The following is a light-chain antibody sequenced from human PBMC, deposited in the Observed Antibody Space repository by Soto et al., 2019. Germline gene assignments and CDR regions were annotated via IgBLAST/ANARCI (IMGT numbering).Light chain of an antibody. J-gene: IGKJ3*01. V-gene: IGKV3-11*01. CDR1: QYINTR. Sequence: EIVLTQSPATLSSFPGDRVTLSCRASQYINTRLAWYQHRPGQAPRLLIYQTSIRAAGIPARFSASGSGTDFTLTISDVQPEDFEVYYCQQRSSWPLTLGPGTKVDIK. CDR2: QTS. CDR3: QQRSSWPLT.